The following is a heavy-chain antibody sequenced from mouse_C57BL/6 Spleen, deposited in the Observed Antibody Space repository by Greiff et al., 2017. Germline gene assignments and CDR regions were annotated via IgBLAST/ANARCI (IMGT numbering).Heavy chain of an antibody. Sequence: EVQLQQSGPVLVKPGASVKMSCKASGYTFTDYYMNWVKQSHGKSLEWIGVINPYNGGTSYNQKFKGKATLTVDKSSSTAYMELNSLTSEDSAVYYCARGRFTTVGDFDVWGTGTTVTVSS. CDR1: GYTFTDYY. CDR2: INPYNGGT. V-gene: IGHV1-19*01. J-gene: IGHJ1*03. CDR3: ARGRFTTVGDFDV. D-gene: IGHD1-1*01.